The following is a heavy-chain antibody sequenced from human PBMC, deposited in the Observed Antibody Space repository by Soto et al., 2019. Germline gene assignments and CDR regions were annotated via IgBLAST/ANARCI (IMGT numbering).Heavy chain of an antibody. J-gene: IGHJ5*02. Sequence: SVKVSCKASGGTFSSYAISWVRQAPGQGLEWMGGIIPIFGTANYAQKFQGRVTITADESTSTAYMELSSLRSEDTAVYYCARASFPLSLPPPLGANWSAPWGQGTLVTVSS. CDR1: GGTFSSYA. CDR3: ARASFPLSLPPPLGANWSAP. D-gene: IGHD3-16*01. CDR2: IIPIFGTA. V-gene: IGHV1-69*13.